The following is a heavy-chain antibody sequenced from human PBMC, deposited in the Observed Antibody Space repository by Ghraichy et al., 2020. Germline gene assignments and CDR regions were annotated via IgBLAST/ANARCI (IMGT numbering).Heavy chain of an antibody. D-gene: IGHD3-3*01. V-gene: IGHV3-21*01. CDR3: ARFLDDYDFWSGQNWFDP. CDR1: GFTFSSYS. CDR2: ISSSSSYI. J-gene: IGHJ5*02. Sequence: GGSLRLSCAASGFTFSSYSMNWVRQAPGKGLEWVSSISSSSSYIYYADSVKGRFTISRDNAKNSLYLQMNSLRAEDTAVYYCARFLDDYDFWSGQNWFDPWGQGTLVTVSS.